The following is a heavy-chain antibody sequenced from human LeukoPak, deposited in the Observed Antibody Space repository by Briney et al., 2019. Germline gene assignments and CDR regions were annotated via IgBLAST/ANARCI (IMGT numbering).Heavy chain of an antibody. Sequence: ASVKVSCTASGYTFTASYMNSVRHAPGQGLGWMGGINTNSGGTNYAQKFQGTVTMTRDTSISTTYMELSRLRSDDTAVYYCARDQTGRGGNAYYYYYYMDVWGKGPTVTVSS. CDR2: INTNSGGT. V-gene: IGHV1-2*02. CDR1: GYTFTASY. D-gene: IGHD4-23*01. J-gene: IGHJ6*03. CDR3: ARDQTGRGGNAYYYYYYMDV.